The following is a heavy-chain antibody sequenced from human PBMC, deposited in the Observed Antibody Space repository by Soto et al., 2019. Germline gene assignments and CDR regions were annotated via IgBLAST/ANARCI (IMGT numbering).Heavy chain of an antibody. Sequence: GGSLRLSCAASGFTFSRYAMHWVRLAPGKGLEWVAVISYAGSNKYYADSVTGRFTISRDNSKNTLYLQMNSLRAEDTAVYYCARDPTRYYYDSSGYFDYWGQGTLVTVSS. CDR3: ARDPTRYYYDSSGYFDY. V-gene: IGHV3-30-3*01. CDR1: GFTFSRYA. CDR2: ISYAGSNK. D-gene: IGHD3-22*01. J-gene: IGHJ4*02.